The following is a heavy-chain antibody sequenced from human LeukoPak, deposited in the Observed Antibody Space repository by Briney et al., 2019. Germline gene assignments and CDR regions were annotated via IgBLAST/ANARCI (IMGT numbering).Heavy chain of an antibody. J-gene: IGHJ4*02. CDR1: GFTVNSNY. D-gene: IGHD4-17*01. CDR2: LYSGGST. Sequence: GGSLRLSCAASGFTVNSNYMSWVRQAPGKGLEWVSVLYSGGSTDNADSVKGRFTISRDNSKNTLYLQMNSLRAEDTAVYYCARPGHDDYDILYWGQGTLVTVSS. CDR3: ARPGHDDYDILY. V-gene: IGHV3-66*04.